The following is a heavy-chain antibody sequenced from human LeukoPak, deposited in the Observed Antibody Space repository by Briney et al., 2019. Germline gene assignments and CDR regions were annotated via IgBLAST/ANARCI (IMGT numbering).Heavy chain of an antibody. J-gene: IGHJ3*02. CDR1: GLTFSSYA. D-gene: IGHD3-22*01. Sequence: GGSLRLSCAASGLTFSSYAMHWVRQAPGKGLEWVAVISYDGSNKYYADSVKGRFTISRDNSKNTLYLQMNSLRAEDTAVYYCARAVYYYDSSGSHHAFDTWGQGTMVTVSS. V-gene: IGHV3-30-3*01. CDR2: ISYDGSNK. CDR3: ARAVYYYDSSGSHHAFDT.